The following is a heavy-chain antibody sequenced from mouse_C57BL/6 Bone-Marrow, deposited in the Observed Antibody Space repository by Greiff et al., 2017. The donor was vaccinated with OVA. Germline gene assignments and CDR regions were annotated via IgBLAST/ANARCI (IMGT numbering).Heavy chain of an antibody. D-gene: IGHD1-1*01. CDR1: GYTFTSYW. J-gene: IGHJ1*03. V-gene: IGHV1-64*01. CDR3: AREGSGGSAWYFDV. Sequence: VQLQQPGAELVKPGASVKLSCKASGYTFTSYWMHWVKQRPGQGLEWIGMIHPNSGSTNYNEKFKSKATLTVDKSSSTAYMQLSSLTSEDSAVYYCAREGSGGSAWYFDVWGTGTTVTVSS. CDR2: IHPNSGST.